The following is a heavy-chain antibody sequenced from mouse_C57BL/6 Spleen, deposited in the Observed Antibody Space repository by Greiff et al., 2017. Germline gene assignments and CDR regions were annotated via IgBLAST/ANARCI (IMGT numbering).Heavy chain of an antibody. CDR1: GYTFTSYW. CDR3: ARSYYYGSSYVDWYFDV. V-gene: IGHV1-52*01. D-gene: IGHD1-1*01. J-gene: IGHJ1*03. CDR2: IDPSDSET. Sequence: VQLQQSGAELVRPGSSVKLSCKASGYTFTSYWMHWVKQRPMQGLEWIGNIDPSDSETHYNQKFKDKATLTVDKSSSTAYMQLSSLTSEDSAVYYCARSYYYGSSYVDWYFDVWGTGTTVTVSS.